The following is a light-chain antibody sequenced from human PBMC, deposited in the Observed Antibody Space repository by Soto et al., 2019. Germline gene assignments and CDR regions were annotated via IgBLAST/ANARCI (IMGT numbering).Light chain of an antibody. CDR2: AAS. V-gene: IGKV1-39*01. J-gene: IGKJ1*01. CDR1: QSISSW. Sequence: IQLTHSPSTLSVSVGVSVTTTSRASQSISSWWAWYQQKPGKAPKLLIYAASSLQSGVPSRFSGSGSGTDFTLTISSLQPEDFAPYYCQQSYSTPRTFGQGTKVDIK. CDR3: QQSYSTPRT.